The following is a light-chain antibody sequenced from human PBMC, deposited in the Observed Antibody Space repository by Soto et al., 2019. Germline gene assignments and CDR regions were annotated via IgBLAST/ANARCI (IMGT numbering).Light chain of an antibody. CDR3: QQHNIWPPVT. CDR1: RRVTNY. V-gene: IGKV3-11*01. J-gene: IGKJ5*01. Sequence: EIVFTQSRATLSLSPGPRATLSCRAGRRVTNYLAWYHQTPGQAPRLLIYGAFTRATSISARFSGSGSGTNFTLTISCLEPEDFAVYYCQQHNIWPPVTSGQGTRLDIK. CDR2: GAF.